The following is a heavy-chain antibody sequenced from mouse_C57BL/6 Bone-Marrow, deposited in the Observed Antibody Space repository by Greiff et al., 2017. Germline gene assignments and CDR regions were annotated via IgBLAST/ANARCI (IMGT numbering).Heavy chain of an antibody. Sequence: DVKLVESGGDLVKPGGSLKLSCAASGFTFSSYGMSWVRQTPDKRLEWVATISSGGSYTYYPDSVKGRFTIARDNAKNTLYLQMSSLKCEDTAMYYCARDDGYFWYFDVWGTGTTVTVSA. CDR3: ARDDGYFWYFDV. CDR2: ISSGGSYT. D-gene: IGHD2-3*01. J-gene: IGHJ1*03. CDR1: GFTFSSYG. V-gene: IGHV5-6*02.